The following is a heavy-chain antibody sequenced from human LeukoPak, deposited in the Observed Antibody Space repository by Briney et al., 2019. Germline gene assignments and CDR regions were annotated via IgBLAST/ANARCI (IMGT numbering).Heavy chain of an antibody. J-gene: IGHJ6*02. CDR3: AKALRDRYCSGGSCRDYYYYGMDV. V-gene: IGHV3-23*01. CDR1: GFSFSRYP. Sequence: PGGSLRLSCAASGFSFSRYPMGWVRQAPGKGLEWVSGISAGGDGTYHADPVKGRFTISRDNSKNTLYLQMNSLRAEDTAVYYCAKALRDRYCSGGSCRDYYYYGMDVWGQGTTVTVSS. D-gene: IGHD2-15*01. CDR2: ISAGGDGT.